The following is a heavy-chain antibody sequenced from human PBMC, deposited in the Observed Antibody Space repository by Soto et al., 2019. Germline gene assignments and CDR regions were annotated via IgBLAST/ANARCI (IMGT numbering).Heavy chain of an antibody. J-gene: IGHJ6*02. V-gene: IGHV1-8*01. CDR2: MNPNSGNT. Sequence: GASVKVSCKASGYTFTSYDINWVRQATGQGLEWMGWMNPNSGNTGYAQKFQGRVTMTRSTSISTAYMELSSLRSEDTAVYYCARGREWLRYYYYYGMDVWGQGTTVTVSS. CDR1: GYTFTSYD. CDR3: ARGREWLRYYYYYGMDV. D-gene: IGHD5-12*01.